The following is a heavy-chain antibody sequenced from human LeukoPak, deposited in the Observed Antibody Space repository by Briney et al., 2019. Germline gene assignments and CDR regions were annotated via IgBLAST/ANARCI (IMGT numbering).Heavy chain of an antibody. J-gene: IGHJ5*02. Sequence: GGSLRLSCAASGFTFSSYSMNWARQAPGKGLEWVSSISSSSSYIYYADSVKGRFTISRDNAKNSLYLQMYSLRAEDTAVYYCARDVIPYYYDSSGYYLRSWFDPWGQGTLVTVSS. CDR1: GFTFSSYS. D-gene: IGHD3-22*01. CDR3: ARDVIPYYYDSSGYYLRSWFDP. V-gene: IGHV3-21*01. CDR2: ISSSSSYI.